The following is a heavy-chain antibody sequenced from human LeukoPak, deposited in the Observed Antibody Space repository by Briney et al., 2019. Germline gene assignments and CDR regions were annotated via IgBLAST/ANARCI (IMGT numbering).Heavy chain of an antibody. CDR1: GYTFTNYY. V-gene: IGHV1-46*01. Sequence: ASVKVSCKTSGYTFTNYYIHWVRQAPGQGLEWMGIINPSGGSASYAQKFQGRITMTRETSTSTVYMELTSLRFEDTAVYYCARAVVPTAISAYYFDYWGQGTLVTASS. J-gene: IGHJ4*02. CDR3: ARAVVPTAISAYYFDY. CDR2: INPSGGSA. D-gene: IGHD2-2*01.